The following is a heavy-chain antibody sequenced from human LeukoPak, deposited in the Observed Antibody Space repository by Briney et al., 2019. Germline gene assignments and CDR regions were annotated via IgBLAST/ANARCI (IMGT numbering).Heavy chain of an antibody. Sequence: AAVKVSCKASGYTFTGYYMHWVRQAPGQELEWMGWISAYYSGTNSAQNLLGRLPLNTDTSTSTAYMELRSLRSDDTAVYYCARTLTTMIPQYWGQGTLVTVSS. CDR1: GYTFTGYY. V-gene: IGHV1-18*04. CDR3: ARTLTTMIPQY. J-gene: IGHJ4*02. CDR2: ISAYYSGT. D-gene: IGHD3-22*01.